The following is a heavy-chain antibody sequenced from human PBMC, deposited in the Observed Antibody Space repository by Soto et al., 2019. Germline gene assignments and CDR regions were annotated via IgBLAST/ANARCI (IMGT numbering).Heavy chain of an antibody. V-gene: IGHV3-23*01. CDR1: GFTFSSYA. Sequence: VGSLSLSCAASGFTFSSYAMSWVRQAPGKGLELVSAISGSGGSTYYADSVKGRFTISRDNSKNTLYLQMNSLRAEDTAVYYCAKEDQVLVALTGYYYYGMDVWGQGTTVTVSS. D-gene: IGHD5-12*01. CDR2: ISGSGGST. CDR3: AKEDQVLVALTGYYYYGMDV. J-gene: IGHJ6*02.